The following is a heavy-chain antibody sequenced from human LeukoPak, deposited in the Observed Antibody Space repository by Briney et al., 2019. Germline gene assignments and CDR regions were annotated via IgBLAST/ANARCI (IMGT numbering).Heavy chain of an antibody. J-gene: IGHJ5*02. D-gene: IGHD4-23*01. CDR2: ISHSGSS. V-gene: IGHV4-34*01. CDR1: GFTFSRVW. Sequence: GSLRLSCAASGFTFSRVWRHWARQAQGRELYWIGQISHSGSSNYNPSLKSRITISVDTSKSQFSLRLTSVTAADTAVYYCARGIFYGGRNQYIWFDLWGQGTLVTVSS. CDR3: ARGIFYGGRNQYIWFDL.